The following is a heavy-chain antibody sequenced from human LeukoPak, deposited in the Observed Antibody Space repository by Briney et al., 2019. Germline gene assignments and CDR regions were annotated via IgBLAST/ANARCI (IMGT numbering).Heavy chain of an antibody. V-gene: IGHV5-51*01. CDR1: GYSFASYW. J-gene: IGHJ5*02. CDR3: AKDPRGSGSYNWFDP. D-gene: IGHD3-10*01. CDR2: IYPGDSDT. Sequence: GESLKISCEGSGYSFASYWIGWVRQMPGKGLEWMGIIYPGDSDTRYSPSFQGQVTISADKSISTAYLQMNSLRAEDTAVYYCAKDPRGSGSYNWFDPWGQGTLVTVSS.